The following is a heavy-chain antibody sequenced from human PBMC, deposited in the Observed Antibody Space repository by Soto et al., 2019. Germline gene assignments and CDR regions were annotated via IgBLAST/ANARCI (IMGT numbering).Heavy chain of an antibody. CDR3: AKEVYGAARGGMDV. CDR1: GFTFSNNV. D-gene: IGHD3-10*01. Sequence: EVQLLESGGGLVQPGGSLRLSCAASGFTFSNNVMNWVRQAPGKWLEWGSGISDNGGSTYYADSVKGRCTISRDNSKNTLYLQMNSLRAADTAVYYCAKEVYGAARGGMDVWGQGTTVTVSS. CDR2: ISDNGGST. V-gene: IGHV3-23*01. J-gene: IGHJ6*02.